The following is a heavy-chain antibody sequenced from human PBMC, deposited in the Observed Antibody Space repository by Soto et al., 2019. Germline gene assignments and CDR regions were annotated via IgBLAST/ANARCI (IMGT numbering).Heavy chain of an antibody. CDR3: ARERTCFGVAQGSCDY. J-gene: IGHJ4*02. CDR2: IIPICGTA. CDR1: GGTFSSYA. Sequence: QVQLVQAGAEVKQPGSSVKVSCKASGGTFSSYAISWLRQAPGQGLEWMGGIIPICGTANYAQKFQGRVTITADESTSTAYMELSSLRSEDTAVYYCARERTCFGVAQGSCDYWGQGTLVTVSS. V-gene: IGHV1-69*01. D-gene: IGHD3-3*01.